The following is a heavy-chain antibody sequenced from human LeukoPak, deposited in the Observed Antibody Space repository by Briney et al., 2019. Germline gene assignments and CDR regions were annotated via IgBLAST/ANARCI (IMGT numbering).Heavy chain of an antibody. Sequence: NASETLSLTCTVSGGSIRSSSYYWGWIRQPPGKGLEWIGSIYYSGTTYYNPSLKSRVTISLDTSKNQFSLKVSSVTAADTAVYFCARDGSFYGDVWGQGTTVTVSS. CDR1: GGSIRSSSYY. V-gene: IGHV4-39*07. CDR3: ARDGSFYGDV. J-gene: IGHJ6*02. CDR2: IYYSGTT. D-gene: IGHD2/OR15-2a*01.